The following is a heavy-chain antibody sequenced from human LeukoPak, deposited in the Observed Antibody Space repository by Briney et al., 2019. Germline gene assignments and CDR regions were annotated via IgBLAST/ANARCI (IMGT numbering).Heavy chain of an antibody. J-gene: IGHJ6*03. D-gene: IGHD3-9*01. CDR2: MNPNSGNT. CDR1: GYTFTSYD. CDR3: ARGLLYFDWLLYRHSYYYYYMDV. V-gene: IGHV1-8*01. Sequence: ASVTVSCKASGYTFTSYDINWVRQATGQGLEWMGWMNPNSGNTGYAQKFQGRVTMTRNTSISTAYMELSSLRSEDTAVYYCARGLLYFDWLLYRHSYYYYYMDVWGKGTTVTISS.